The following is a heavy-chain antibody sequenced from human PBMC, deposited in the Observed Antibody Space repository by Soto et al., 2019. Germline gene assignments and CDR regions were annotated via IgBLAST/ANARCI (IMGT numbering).Heavy chain of an antibody. CDR2: ISPYNGKT. V-gene: IGHV1-18*01. Sequence: QIQLVQSGTEVRKPGASAKVSCKASGYTFTNNDVCWVRQTPGQGLEWMGWISPYNGKTNYARKFQGRVTMTTDTTTSSTDKVVRSRTSDDAAVYYCAREGLVVLPDYWGQGTLVTVSS. CDR1: GYTFTNND. CDR3: AREGLVVLPDY. J-gene: IGHJ4*02. D-gene: IGHD2-2*01.